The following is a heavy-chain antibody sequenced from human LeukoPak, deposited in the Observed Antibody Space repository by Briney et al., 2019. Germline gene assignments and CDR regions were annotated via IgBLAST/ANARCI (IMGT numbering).Heavy chain of an antibody. CDR3: TRSPPRVSVWGSYRYTLYYFDY. Sequence: GGSLRLSCAASGFTFSGSAMHWVRQASGKGLEWVGRIRSQANRYATAYAASVKGRFTISRDDSKNTAYLQMNSLKTEDTAVYYCTRSPPRVSVWGSYRYTLYYFDYWGQGTLVTVSS. J-gene: IGHJ4*02. D-gene: IGHD3-16*02. V-gene: IGHV3-73*01. CDR1: GFTFSGSA. CDR2: IRSQANRYAT.